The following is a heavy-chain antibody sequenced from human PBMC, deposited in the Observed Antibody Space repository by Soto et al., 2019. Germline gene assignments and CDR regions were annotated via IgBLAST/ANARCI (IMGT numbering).Heavy chain of an antibody. J-gene: IGHJ4*02. CDR3: ARVYYDSSGYYPDY. CDR2: IWYDGSNK. Sequence: GGSLRLSCAASGFTFSSYGMHWVRQAPGKGLEWVAVIWYDGSNKYYADSVKGRFTISRDNSNNKLYLQMNSLSAEDTAVYYCARVYYDSSGYYPDYWGQGTLVTVSS. V-gene: IGHV3-33*01. CDR1: GFTFSSYG. D-gene: IGHD3-22*01.